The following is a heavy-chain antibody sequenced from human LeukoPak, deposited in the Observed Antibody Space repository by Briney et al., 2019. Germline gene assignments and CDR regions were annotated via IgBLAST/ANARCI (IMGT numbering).Heavy chain of an antibody. CDR2: ISAYNGNT. V-gene: IGHV1-18*01. D-gene: IGHD5-12*01. CDR1: GYTFTSYG. CDR3: ASRYSGYGRSPANEFDY. Sequence: ASVKVSCKASGYTFTSYGISWVRQAPGQGLEWMGWISAYNGNTNYAQKLQGRVTMTTDKSTSTAYMELSSLRSEDTAVYYCASRYSGYGRSPANEFDYWGQGTLVTVSS. J-gene: IGHJ4*02.